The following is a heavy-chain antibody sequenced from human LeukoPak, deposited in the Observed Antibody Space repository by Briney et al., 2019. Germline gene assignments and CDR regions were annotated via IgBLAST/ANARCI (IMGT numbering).Heavy chain of an antibody. V-gene: IGHV3-21*01. Sequence: GGSLRLSCAASGFTFSSYSMNWVRQAPGKGLEWVSSISSSSSYIYYADSVKGRFTISRENAKNSLYLQMNSLRAGDTAVYYCARGRAGYSSGWYSHYYYYMDVWGKGTTVTISS. CDR2: ISSSSSYI. D-gene: IGHD6-19*01. CDR3: ARGRAGYSSGWYSHYYYYMDV. CDR1: GFTFSSYS. J-gene: IGHJ6*03.